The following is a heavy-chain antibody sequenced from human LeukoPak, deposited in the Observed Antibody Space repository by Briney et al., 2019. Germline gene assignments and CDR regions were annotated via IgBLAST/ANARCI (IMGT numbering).Heavy chain of an antibody. D-gene: IGHD5-24*01. CDR2: IIPIFGTA. Sequence: ASVKVSCKASGYTFIRYGITWVRQAPGQGLEWMGGIIPIFGTANYAQKFQGRVMITADESTSTAYMELSSLRSEDTAVYYCARDSLARGDGYNLGSDYWGQGTLVTVSS. CDR3: ARDSLARGDGYNLGSDY. V-gene: IGHV1-69*13. CDR1: GYTFIRYG. J-gene: IGHJ4*02.